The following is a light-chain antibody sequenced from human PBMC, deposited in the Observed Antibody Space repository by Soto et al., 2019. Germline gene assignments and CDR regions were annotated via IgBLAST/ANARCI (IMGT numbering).Light chain of an antibody. J-gene: IGKJ5*01. Sequence: MTLNPSTLSWYFEDRVTITCRASQTISSWFAWYQQKPGKAPKLLIYKASSLESGVPSRFSGIGSGTEFRLTISTMKNDDFATYYCQRSDSFPVSFGQGTRLEIK. CDR1: QTISSW. CDR2: KAS. CDR3: QRSDSFPVS. V-gene: IGKV1-5*03.